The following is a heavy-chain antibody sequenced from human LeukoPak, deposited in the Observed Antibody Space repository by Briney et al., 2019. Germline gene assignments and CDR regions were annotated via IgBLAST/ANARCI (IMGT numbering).Heavy chain of an antibody. CDR1: GASISSYY. D-gene: IGHD1-26*01. J-gene: IGHJ3*02. V-gene: IGHV4-4*07. CDR2: IYSSGST. CDR3: ASSTLHGADLNTFDI. Sequence: PSETLSLTCTVSGASISSYYWNWIRQPAGKGLEWIGRIYSSGSTNYNPSLKSRVTMSVDTSKNQFSLKVSSVTAADTAVYYCASSTLHGADLNTFDIWGQGTVVTVSS.